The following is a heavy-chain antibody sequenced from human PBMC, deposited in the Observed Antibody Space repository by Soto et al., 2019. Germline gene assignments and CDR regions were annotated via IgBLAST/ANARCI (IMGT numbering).Heavy chain of an antibody. CDR1: GGSISIGGYY. D-gene: IGHD3-3*01. J-gene: IGHJ5*02. CDR2: IYYSGST. CDR3: ARSHYDFWSGYPNWFDP. Sequence: PSETLSLTYTVSGGSISIGGYYWSCIRQHPGKGLEWIGYIYYSGSTYYNPSLKSRVTISVDTSKNQFSLKLSSVTAADTAVYYCARSHYDFWSGYPNWFDPWGQGTLVTVSS. V-gene: IGHV4-31*03.